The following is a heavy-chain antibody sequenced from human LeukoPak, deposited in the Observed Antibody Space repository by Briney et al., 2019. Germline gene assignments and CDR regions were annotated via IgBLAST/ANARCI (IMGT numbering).Heavy chain of an antibody. CDR1: GGSISSYY. J-gene: IGHJ4*02. Sequence: SETLPLTCTVSGGSISSYYWSWIRQPAGKGLEWIGRIYTSGSTNYNPSLKSRVTMSVDTSKNQFSLKLSSVTAADTAVYYCARDAYYYGSGSPYYFDYWGQGTLVTVSS. D-gene: IGHD3-10*01. V-gene: IGHV4-4*07. CDR2: IYTSGST. CDR3: ARDAYYYGSGSPYYFDY.